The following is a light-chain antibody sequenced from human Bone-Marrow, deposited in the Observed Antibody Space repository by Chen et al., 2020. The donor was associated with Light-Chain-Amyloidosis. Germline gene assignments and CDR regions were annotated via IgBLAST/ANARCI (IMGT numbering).Light chain of an antibody. J-gene: IGKJ4*01. V-gene: IGKV2-28*01. CDR1: QNLLYDNGNNY. Sequence: DIVMTQSPLSLAVTPGEPASMSCRSSQNLLYDNGNNYVDWYVQKPGQSPQVLIYLGSSRVSGVPERFSGSGSGTEFTLKISKVEAEDVGIYCSMQSLKIPLTFGGGTKVEIK. CDR3: MQSLKIPLT. CDR2: LGS.